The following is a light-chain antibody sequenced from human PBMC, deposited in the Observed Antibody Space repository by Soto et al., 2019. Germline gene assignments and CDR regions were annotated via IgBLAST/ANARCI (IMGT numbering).Light chain of an antibody. V-gene: IGLV1-51*01. CDR2: DNN. CDR3: GTWDSRLRVVV. J-gene: IGLJ2*01. CDR1: SSNIGNNY. Sequence: QSVLTQPPSVSAAPRQKVAISCSGSSSNIGNNYVSWYHRVPGSAPKLLIYDNNERPSAIPDRFSGSKSGTSATLDITGLQTGDEGDYYCGTWDSRLRVVVFGGGTKLTVL.